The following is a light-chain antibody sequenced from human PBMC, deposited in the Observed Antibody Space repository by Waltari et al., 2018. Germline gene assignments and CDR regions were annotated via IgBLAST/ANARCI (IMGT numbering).Light chain of an antibody. CDR1: SSTIGAGFA. V-gene: IGLV1-40*01. CDR2: GNN. CDR3: QSYDSSLSGFVV. J-gene: IGLJ2*01. Sequence: QSVLTQPPSVSGAPGQRVTIPCTGNSSTIGAGFAVHWYQQIPGAVPKLLIFGNNNRPSGVPDRFSGSKSGTSASLAITGLQAEDEAHYYCQSYDSSLSGFVVYGGGTKMIVL.